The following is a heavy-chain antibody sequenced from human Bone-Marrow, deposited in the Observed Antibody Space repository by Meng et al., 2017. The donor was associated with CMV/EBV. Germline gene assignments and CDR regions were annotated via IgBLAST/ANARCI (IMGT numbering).Heavy chain of an antibody. J-gene: IGHJ4*02. CDR3: ASLRTWIQR. V-gene: IGHV4-34*01. Sequence: SQTLSLPCAVYGGSFSGCYWSWIRQPPEKGLEWIGEINHSGSTNYNPSLKSRVTISVDTSKNQFSLKLSSVTAADTSVYYCASLRTWIQRCGQGTLVTVSS. CDR2: INHSGST. CDR1: GGSFSGCY. D-gene: IGHD5-18*01.